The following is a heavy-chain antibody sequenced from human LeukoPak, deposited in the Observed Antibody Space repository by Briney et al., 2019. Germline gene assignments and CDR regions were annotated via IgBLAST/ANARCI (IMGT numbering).Heavy chain of an antibody. V-gene: IGHV4-34*01. D-gene: IGHD6-19*01. Sequence: SETLSLTCTVYSGSLRGYHWSWIRQPPGKGLEWIGEINHSGSNKYNPSLKSRVTISIDTSKNQFSLKLNSVTAADTAVYYCARDSGSGTYYWGQGTLVTVSS. J-gene: IGHJ4*02. CDR1: SGSLRGYH. CDR3: ARDSGSGTYY. CDR2: INHSGSN.